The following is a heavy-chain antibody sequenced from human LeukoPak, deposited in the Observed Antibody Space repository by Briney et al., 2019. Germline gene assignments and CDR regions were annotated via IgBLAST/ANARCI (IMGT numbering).Heavy chain of an antibody. J-gene: IGHJ6*02. V-gene: IGHV5-51*01. CDR2: IYPGDSNT. CDR3: ARQGDGYNFGMDV. D-gene: IGHD5-24*01. CDR1: GYSFTTYW. Sequence: NRGESLKISCKGSGYSFTTYWIGWVRQMPGKGLEWMGIIYPGDSNTRYSPSSQGQVTISADKSISTAYLQWSSLKASDTAMYYCARQGDGYNFGMDVWGQGTTVIVSS.